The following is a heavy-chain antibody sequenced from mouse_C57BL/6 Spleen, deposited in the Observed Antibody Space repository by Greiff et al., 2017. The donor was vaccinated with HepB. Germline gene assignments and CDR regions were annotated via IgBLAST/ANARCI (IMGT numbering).Heavy chain of an antibody. CDR2: IYPSDSET. J-gene: IGHJ2*01. Sequence: QVQLQQPGAELVRPGSSVKLSCKASGYTFTSYWMDWVKQRPGQGLEWIGNIYPSDSETHYNQKFKDKATLTVDKSSSTAYMQLSSLTSEDSAVYYCASSSYGNYASDYWGQGTTLTVSS. CDR3: ASSSYGNYASDY. V-gene: IGHV1-61*01. CDR1: GYTFTSYW. D-gene: IGHD2-10*01.